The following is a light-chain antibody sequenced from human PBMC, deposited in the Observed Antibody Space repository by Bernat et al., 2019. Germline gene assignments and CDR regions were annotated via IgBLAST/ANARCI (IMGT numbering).Light chain of an antibody. CDR2: DNS. Sequence: SYVLTQAPSVPVAPGQTARIPCGGENIASKRVHWYQKKPSQPPVLVVYDNSDRPSRIPARFSASNSGDTATLTISRVEAADEADFYCQVWDTFSGHWVFGGGTKLTVL. V-gene: IGLV3-21*02. J-gene: IGLJ3*02. CDR1: NIASKR. CDR3: QVWDTFSGHWV.